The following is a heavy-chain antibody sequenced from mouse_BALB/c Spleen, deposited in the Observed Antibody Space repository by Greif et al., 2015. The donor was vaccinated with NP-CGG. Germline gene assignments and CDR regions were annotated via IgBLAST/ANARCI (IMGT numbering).Heavy chain of an antibody. D-gene: IGHD2-3*01. CDR3: AIYDGYYFDY. J-gene: IGHJ2*01. Sequence: QVQLQQPGAELAKPGVSVKMSCKASGYTFTSYWMHWVKQRPGQGLEWIGYINPSTGYTEYNQKSKDKATLIADKSSSTAYMQLSSLTSEDSAVYYCAIYDGYYFDYWGQGTTLTVSS. CDR1: GYTFTSYW. CDR2: INPSTGYT. V-gene: IGHV1-7*01.